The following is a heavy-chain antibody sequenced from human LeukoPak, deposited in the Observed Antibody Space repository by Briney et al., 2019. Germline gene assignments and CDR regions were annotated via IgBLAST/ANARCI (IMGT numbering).Heavy chain of an antibody. CDR1: GYSFSTYW. CDR3: ARRWSRRGYHYFDY. V-gene: IGHV5-51*01. Sequence: GESLKISCKGSGYSFSTYWIGWVRQMPGIGLEWMGTINPGDSDTRYRPSFQGQVTISADKSISTAYLQWSSLKTSDTAMYYCARRWSRRGYHYFDYWGQGTPVTVSS. J-gene: IGHJ4*02. CDR2: INPGDSDT. D-gene: IGHD3-3*01.